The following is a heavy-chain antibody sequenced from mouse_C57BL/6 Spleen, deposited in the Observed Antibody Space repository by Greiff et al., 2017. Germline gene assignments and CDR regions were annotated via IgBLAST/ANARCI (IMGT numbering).Heavy chain of an antibody. CDR3: ARWGYDGGAY. V-gene: IGHV1-82*01. D-gene: IGHD2-3*01. CDR1: GYAFSSSW. J-gene: IGHJ3*01. CDR2: IYPGDGDT. Sequence: QVQLQQSGPELVKPGASVKISCKASGYAFSSSWMNWVKQRPGKGLEWIGRIYPGDGDTNYNEKFKGKATLTADKSSSTAYMQRSSLTSEDAAVYFGARWGYDGGAYRGQGTTVTVSA.